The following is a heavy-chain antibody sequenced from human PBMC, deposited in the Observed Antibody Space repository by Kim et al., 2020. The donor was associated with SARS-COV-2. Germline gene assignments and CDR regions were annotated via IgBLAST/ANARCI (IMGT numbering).Heavy chain of an antibody. V-gene: IGHV3-7*01. D-gene: IGHD3-16*01. CDR2: GK. J-gene: IGHJ4*02. CDR3: ARGGGHFDY. Sequence: GKYYVDSGKGRFTSSRDNAKNSLYLQMNSLRAVDTAVYYCARGGGHFDYWGQGTLVTVSS.